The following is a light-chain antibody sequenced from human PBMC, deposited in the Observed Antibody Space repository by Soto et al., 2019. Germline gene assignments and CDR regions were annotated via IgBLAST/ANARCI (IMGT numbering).Light chain of an antibody. J-gene: IGKJ1*01. CDR2: WAS. CDR1: QNVLNRSNNKNY. V-gene: IGKV4-1*01. CDR3: QQYYSSPRT. Sequence: DIVMTQSPDSLAVSLGERATINCKSSQNVLNRSNNKNYLAWYQQKPGQPPKLVIYWASARESGVPDRFSGSGSGTDFTLTISSLQAEDVAVYYCQQYYSSPRTFGQGTKVEIK.